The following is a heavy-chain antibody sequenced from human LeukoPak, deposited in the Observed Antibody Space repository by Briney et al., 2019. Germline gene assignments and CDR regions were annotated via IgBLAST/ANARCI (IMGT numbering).Heavy chain of an antibody. CDR2: ISSSSSTI. J-gene: IGHJ4*02. V-gene: IGHV3-48*01. D-gene: IGHD3-10*01. CDR3: ARGGLLWFGELLSGVFDY. CDR1: GFTFSSYS. Sequence: GGSLRLSCAASGFTFSSYSMNWVRQAPGKGLEWVSYISSSSSTIYYADSVKGRFTISRDNAKNSLYLQMNSLRAEDTAVYYCARGGLLWFGELLSGVFDYWGQGTLVTVSS.